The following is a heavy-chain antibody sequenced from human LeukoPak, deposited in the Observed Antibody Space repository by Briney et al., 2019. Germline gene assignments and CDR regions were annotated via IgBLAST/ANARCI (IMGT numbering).Heavy chain of an antibody. CDR3: ARDLSSSWYYFDY. CDR2: ITSSSSTI. J-gene: IGHJ4*02. Sequence: GGSLRLSCAASGFTFSNYGMNWVRQAPGKGLEWVSYITSSSSTIYYADSVKGRFTISRDNAKNSLYLQMNSLRAEDTAVYYCARDLSSSWYYFDYWGQGTLVTVSS. D-gene: IGHD6-13*01. V-gene: IGHV3-48*01. CDR1: GFTFSNYG.